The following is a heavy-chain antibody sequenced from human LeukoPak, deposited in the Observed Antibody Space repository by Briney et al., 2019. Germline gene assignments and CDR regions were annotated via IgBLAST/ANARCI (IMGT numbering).Heavy chain of an antibody. D-gene: IGHD5-18*01. V-gene: IGHV1-2*02. CDR2: IDPNSDNI. CDR1: GYTFTGCF. J-gene: IGHJ4*02. Sequence: ASVKVSCKASGYTFTGCFIHYVQQAPGQGLEWMGWIDPNSDNIRYSETFKDRVTMTRDTSTNTAYMELSWLRSDDTAVYCCARSAYNYGYVYFDHWGQGTLVIVSS. CDR3: ARSAYNYGYVYFDH.